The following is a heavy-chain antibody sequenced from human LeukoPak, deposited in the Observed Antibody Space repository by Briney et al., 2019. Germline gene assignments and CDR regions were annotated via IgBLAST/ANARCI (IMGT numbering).Heavy chain of an antibody. V-gene: IGHV4-34*01. J-gene: IGHJ3*02. CDR3: ARSNYVWGSYRPRQSDAFDI. CDR1: GGSFSGYY. CDR2: INHSGST. D-gene: IGHD3-16*02. Sequence: KPSEALSLTCAVYGGSFSGYYWSWIRQPPGKGLEWIGEINHSGSTNYNPSPKSRVTMSVDTSKNQFSLKLSSVTAADTAVYYCARSNYVWGSYRPRQSDAFDIWGQGTMVTVSS.